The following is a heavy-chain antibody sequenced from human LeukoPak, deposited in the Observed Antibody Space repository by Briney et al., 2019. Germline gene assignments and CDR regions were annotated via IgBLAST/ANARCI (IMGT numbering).Heavy chain of an antibody. V-gene: IGHV3-21*01. J-gene: IGHJ4*02. CDR3: ARDMITFGGPFDY. CDR2: ISSSSSYI. D-gene: IGHD3-16*01. Sequence: GGSLRLSCAASGFTFSSYSMNWVRQAPGKELEWVSSISSSSSYIYYADSVKGRFTISRDNAKNLLYLQMNSLRAEGTAVYYCARDMITFGGPFDYWGQGTLVTVSS. CDR1: GFTFSSYS.